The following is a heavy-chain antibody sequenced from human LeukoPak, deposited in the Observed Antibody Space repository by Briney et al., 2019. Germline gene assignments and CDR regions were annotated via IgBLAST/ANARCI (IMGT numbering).Heavy chain of an antibody. CDR3: ARGQGYSYGYGEYYYFYAMDV. J-gene: IGHJ6*02. CDR2: INHSGNS. Sequence: SETLSLTCGVYGGSFSGYYWSWIRQPPGKGLEWLGEINHSGNSNDNPSLKSRVTISVDTSKNQFSLKVSSVTAADTAVYYCARGQGYSYGYGEYYYFYAMDVWGQGTTVTVSS. CDR1: GGSFSGYY. D-gene: IGHD5-18*01. V-gene: IGHV4-34*01.